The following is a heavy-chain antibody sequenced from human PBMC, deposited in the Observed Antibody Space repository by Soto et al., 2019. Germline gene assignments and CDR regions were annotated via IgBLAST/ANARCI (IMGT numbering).Heavy chain of an antibody. V-gene: IGHV4-39*01. J-gene: IGHJ4*02. Sequence: KTSETLSLTCTVSGSSISSSGYYWGWIRQPPGKGLEWVASMYYNVGTYYNPSLKSRVTISVDTSANQFSLKLSSVTAADTAVYYCAKLPSQHWVDYWGQGTLVTVSS. CDR2: MYYNVGT. CDR3: AKLPSQHWVDY. D-gene: IGHD3-16*01. CDR1: GSSISSSGYY.